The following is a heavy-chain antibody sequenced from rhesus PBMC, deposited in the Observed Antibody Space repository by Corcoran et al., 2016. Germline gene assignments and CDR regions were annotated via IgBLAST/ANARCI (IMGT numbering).Heavy chain of an antibody. J-gene: IGHJ3*01. Sequence: QLQLQESGPGLVKPSETLSVTCAVSGGSISSNYWSWNRQPPGKGLEGSGRIYGRGTSTNYKPSLKRRVTLSVDTSKNQLSLKRSSVPAADTAVYYCARHGRAYCSGGVCWDAFDFWGQGLRVTVSS. CDR2: IYGRGTST. V-gene: IGHV4-169*01. CDR3: ARHGRAYCSGGVCWDAFDF. CDR1: GGSISSNY. D-gene: IGHD2-39*02.